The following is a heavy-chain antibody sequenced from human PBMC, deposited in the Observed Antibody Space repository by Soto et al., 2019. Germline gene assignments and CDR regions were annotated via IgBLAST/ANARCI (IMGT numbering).Heavy chain of an antibody. J-gene: IGHJ6*02. Sequence: QVQLQESGPGLVKPSHTLSLTCTVTGGSMTSGDQYWTWIRHRPGEGLERFGYIDHRGSLYYNPSLKRRVSMSVDTSKNQFSLNLSSVTDADTAVYYCARELPQRQGRNMDVWGQGTTVTVSS. V-gene: IGHV4-31*03. CDR3: ARELPQRQGRNMDV. D-gene: IGHD1-1*01. CDR2: IDHRGSL. CDR1: GGSMTSGDQY.